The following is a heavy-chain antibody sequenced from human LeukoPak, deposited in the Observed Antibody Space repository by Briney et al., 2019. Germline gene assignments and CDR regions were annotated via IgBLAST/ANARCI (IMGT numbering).Heavy chain of an antibody. V-gene: IGHV4-39*07. CDR3: ARFTPGSLDAFDI. CDR1: GGSISSSSYY. Sequence: PSETLSLTCTVSGGSISSSSYYWGWIRQPPGKGLEWIGSIYYSGSTYYNPSLKSRVTISVDTSKNQFSLKLSSVTAVDTAVYYCARFTPGSLDAFDIWGQGTMVTVSS. J-gene: IGHJ3*02. D-gene: IGHD3-10*01. CDR2: IYYSGST.